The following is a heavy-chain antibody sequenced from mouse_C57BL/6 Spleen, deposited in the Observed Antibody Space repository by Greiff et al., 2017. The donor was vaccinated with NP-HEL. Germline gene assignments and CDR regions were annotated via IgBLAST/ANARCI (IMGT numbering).Heavy chain of an antibody. V-gene: IGHV5-4*01. CDR2: ISDGGSYT. Sequence: EVQGVESGGGLVKPGGSLKLSCAASGFTFSSYAMSWVRQTPEKRLEWVATISDGGSYTYYPDNVKGRFTISRDNAKNNLYLQMSHLKSEDTAMYYCARALTGPHWYFDVWGTGTTVTVSS. J-gene: IGHJ1*03. CDR3: ARALTGPHWYFDV. D-gene: IGHD4-1*01. CDR1: GFTFSSYA.